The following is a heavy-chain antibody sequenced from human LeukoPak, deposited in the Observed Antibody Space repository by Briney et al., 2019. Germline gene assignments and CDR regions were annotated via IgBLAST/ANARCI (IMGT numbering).Heavy chain of an antibody. CDR3: ARESLSKYYYGSGSYYVYYYYGMDV. CDR1: GFTFSSYG. D-gene: IGHD3-10*01. Sequence: GRSLRLSCAASGFTFSSYGMHWVRQATGKGLEWVAVIWYDGSNKYYADSVKGRFTISRDNSKNTLYLQMNSLRAEDTAVYYCARESLSKYYYGSGSYYVYYYYGMDVWGKGTTVTVSS. CDR2: IWYDGSNK. J-gene: IGHJ6*04. V-gene: IGHV3-33*01.